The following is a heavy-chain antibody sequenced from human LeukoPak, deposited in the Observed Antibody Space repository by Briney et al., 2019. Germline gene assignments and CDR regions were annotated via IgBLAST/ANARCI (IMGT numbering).Heavy chain of an antibody. CDR1: GGSISSSSYY. Sequence: SETLSLTCTVSGGSISSSSYYWGWVRQPPGKGLEWIGSIYNSGSTYYNPSLKSRVTISIDTSKNQFSLKLSSVTAADTAVYYCAKQRQLLYTSGWYWFDPWGQGTLVTVSS. V-gene: IGHV4-39*07. D-gene: IGHD6-19*01. CDR3: AKQRQLLYTSGWYWFDP. CDR2: IYNSGST. J-gene: IGHJ5*02.